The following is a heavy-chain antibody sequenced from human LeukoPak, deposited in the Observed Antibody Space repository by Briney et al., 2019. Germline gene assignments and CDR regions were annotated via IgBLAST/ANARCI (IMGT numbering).Heavy chain of an antibody. CDR1: GYTFTSYD. Sequence: ASVKVSCKASGYTFTSYDINWVRQATGQGLEWMGWMNPNSGNTGYAQKFQGRVTITRNTSISTAYMELSSLRAEDTAVYYCAKSELVVPDYYYYYYMDVWGKGTTVTISS. CDR3: AKSELVVPDYYYYYYMDV. V-gene: IGHV1-8*03. J-gene: IGHJ6*03. CDR2: MNPNSGNT. D-gene: IGHD2-2*01.